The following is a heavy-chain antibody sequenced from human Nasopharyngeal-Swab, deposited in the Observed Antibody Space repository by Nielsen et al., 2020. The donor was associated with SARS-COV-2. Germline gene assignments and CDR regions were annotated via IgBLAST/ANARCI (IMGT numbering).Heavy chain of an antibody. D-gene: IGHD7-27*01. Sequence: WIGQRPGKGLEWVAVISYDGSNKYYADSVKGRFTISRDNSKNTLYLQMNSLRAEDTAVYYCARGFGGRYWGYDYWGQGTLVTVSS. V-gene: IGHV3-30*04. CDR2: ISYDGSNK. J-gene: IGHJ4*02. CDR3: ARGFGGRYWGYDY.